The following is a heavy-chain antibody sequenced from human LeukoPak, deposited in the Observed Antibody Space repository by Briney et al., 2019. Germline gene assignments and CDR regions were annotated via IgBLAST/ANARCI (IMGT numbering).Heavy chain of an antibody. J-gene: IGHJ4*02. CDR2: ISSSSSYI. CDR3: ARARNYYGSGSYI. D-gene: IGHD3-10*01. Sequence: GGSLRLSCAASGFTFSSYSMNWVRQAPGKGLEWASSISSSSSYIYYADSVKGRFTISRDNAKNSLYLQMNSLRAEDTAVYYCARARNYYGSGSYIWGQGTLVTVSS. CDR1: GFTFSSYS. V-gene: IGHV3-21*01.